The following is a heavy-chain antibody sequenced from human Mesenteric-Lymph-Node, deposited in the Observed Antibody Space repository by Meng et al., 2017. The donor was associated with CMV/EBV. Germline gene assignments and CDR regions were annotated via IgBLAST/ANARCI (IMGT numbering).Heavy chain of an antibody. J-gene: IGHJ5*02. D-gene: IGHD3-22*01. V-gene: IGHV5-51*01. Sequence: GESLKISCQGSGYSFTSYWIGWVRQMPGKGLEWMGIIYPGDSDTRYSPSFQGQVTISADKSISTAYLQWSSLKASDTAMYYCARRAYYDSSGYYHGFGPWGQGTLVTVSS. CDR2: IYPGDSDT. CDR1: GYSFTSYW. CDR3: ARRAYYDSSGYYHGFGP.